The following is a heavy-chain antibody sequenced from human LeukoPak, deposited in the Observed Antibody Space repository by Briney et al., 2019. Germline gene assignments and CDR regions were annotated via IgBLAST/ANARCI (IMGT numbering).Heavy chain of an antibody. J-gene: IGHJ3*02. Sequence: PGGSLRLSCAASGFTFSSYAMHWVRQAPGKGLEWVAVISYDGSNKYYADSVKGRFTISRDNSKNTLYLQMNSLRAEDTAVYYCARGADIVVVVAATPLGGAFDIWGQGTMVTVSS. CDR1: GFTFSSYA. D-gene: IGHD2-15*01. V-gene: IGHV3-30-3*01. CDR3: ARGADIVVVVAATPLGGAFDI. CDR2: ISYDGSNK.